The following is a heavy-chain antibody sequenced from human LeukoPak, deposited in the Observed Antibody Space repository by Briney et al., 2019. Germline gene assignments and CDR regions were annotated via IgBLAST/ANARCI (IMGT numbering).Heavy chain of an antibody. CDR3: ARTYYYDSCGSYGYNWFDP. J-gene: IGHJ5*02. CDR1: GGSISSSGYY. CDR2: IYQSGST. D-gene: IGHD3-22*01. Sequence: SETLSLTCTVSGGSISSSGYYWGWIRQPPGKGLEWIGSIYQSGSTYYNPSLKSRVTISVGPSKNQFSLKLSSVTAADTAVYFCARTYYYDSCGSYGYNWFDPWGRGALVTVSS. V-gene: IGHV4-39*01.